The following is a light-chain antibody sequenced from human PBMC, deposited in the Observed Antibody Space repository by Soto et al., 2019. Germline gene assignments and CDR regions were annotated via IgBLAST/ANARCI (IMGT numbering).Light chain of an antibody. CDR3: QSYDSSLSDSWV. CDR2: DNS. CDR1: SSNIGAGYD. J-gene: IGLJ3*02. Sequence: QSVLTQPPSVXXXXXXXXXXSCTGSSSNIGAGYDVHWYQQLPGAAPKLLIYDNSNRPAGVPDRFSGSKSGTSASLAITGLQADDEADYYCQSYDSSLSDSWVFGGGTKLTVL. V-gene: IGLV1-40*01.